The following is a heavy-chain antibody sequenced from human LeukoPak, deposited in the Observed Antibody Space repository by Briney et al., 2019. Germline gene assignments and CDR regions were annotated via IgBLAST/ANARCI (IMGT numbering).Heavy chain of an antibody. CDR1: GFIFSSYA. Sequence: GGSLRLSCAASGFIFSSYAMSWVRQAPGKGLEWVSAISGSGGSTYYADSVKGRFTISRDNSKNTLYLQMNSLRAEDTAVYYCAKRSAAGTASTLLRFDYWGQGTLVTVSS. CDR2: ISGSGGST. J-gene: IGHJ4*02. V-gene: IGHV3-23*01. CDR3: AKRSAAGTASTLLRFDY. D-gene: IGHD6-13*01.